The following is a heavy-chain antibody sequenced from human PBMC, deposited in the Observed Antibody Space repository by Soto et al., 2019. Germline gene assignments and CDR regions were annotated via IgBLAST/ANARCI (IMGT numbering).Heavy chain of an antibody. J-gene: IGHJ5*02. CDR2: INHSGST. CDR3: ARGRTPGEYNWFDP. D-gene: IGHD3-10*01. Sequence: QVQLQQWGAGLLKPSETLSLTCAVYGGSFSGYYWSWIRQPPGKGLEWIGEINHSGSTNYNPSLRCRVTXXVXTXTNQFSLKLSSVTAADTAVYDCARGRTPGEYNWFDPWGQGALVTVSS. V-gene: IGHV4-34*01. CDR1: GGSFSGYY.